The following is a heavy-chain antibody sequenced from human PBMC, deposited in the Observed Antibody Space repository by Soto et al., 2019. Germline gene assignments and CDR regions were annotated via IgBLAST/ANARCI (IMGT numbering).Heavy chain of an antibody. Sequence: GGSLRLSCAASGFTFSSYAMHWVRQAPGKGLEYVSAISSNGGSTYYANSVKGRFTISRDNSKNTLYLQMGSLRAEDMAVYYCAREVLRFLEWPRGTYFDYWGQGTLVTVSS. V-gene: IGHV3-64*01. J-gene: IGHJ4*02. CDR2: ISSNGGST. CDR1: GFTFSSYA. CDR3: AREVLRFLEWPRGTYFDY. D-gene: IGHD3-3*01.